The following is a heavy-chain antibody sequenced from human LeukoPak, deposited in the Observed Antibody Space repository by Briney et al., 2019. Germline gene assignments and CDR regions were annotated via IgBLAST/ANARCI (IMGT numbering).Heavy chain of an antibody. D-gene: IGHD2-2*01. V-gene: IGHV3-9*01. CDR1: GFTLDDYA. CDR2: ISWNSGSI. Sequence: GGSLRLSCAASGFTLDDYAMRWVRHAPGKGLEGVSGISWNSGSIGYADSVKGRFTISRDNAKNSLYLQMNSLRAEDTALYYCAKDMRVVPAAISLDYWGQGTLVTVSS. J-gene: IGHJ4*02. CDR3: AKDMRVVPAAISLDY.